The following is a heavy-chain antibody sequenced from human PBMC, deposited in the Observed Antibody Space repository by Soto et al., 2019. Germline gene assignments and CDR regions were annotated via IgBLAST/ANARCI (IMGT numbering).Heavy chain of an antibody. CDR3: QRDRVEVAGDYGLDV. J-gene: IGHJ6*02. V-gene: IGHV3-33*01. Sequence: GGSLRLSCAASGFTFSSYGMHWVRQAPGKGLEWVAVIWYDGSNKYYADSVKGRFTISRDNSKNTLYLQMNSLSAEDTAVYYCQRDRVEVAGDYGLDVWGQGNTVTVS. CDR2: IWYDGSNK. CDR1: GFTFSSYG. D-gene: IGHD6-19*01.